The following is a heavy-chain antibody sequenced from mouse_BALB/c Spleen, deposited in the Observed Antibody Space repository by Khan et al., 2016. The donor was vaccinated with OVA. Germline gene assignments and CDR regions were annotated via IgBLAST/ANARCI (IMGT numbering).Heavy chain of an antibody. D-gene: IGHD1-1*01. V-gene: IGHV9-3*02. Sequence: QIQLVQSGPELKKPGETVKISCKASGYTFTNYGINWVKQAPGKGLKWMGWINTNTGEPTYAEEFKGRFAFSLETSASTAYLQLNSLKNEDTATYYCARGNYYGSNSWFAYWGQGTLVTVSA. CDR2: INTNTGEP. CDR3: ARGNYYGSNSWFAY. CDR1: GYTFTNYG. J-gene: IGHJ3*01.